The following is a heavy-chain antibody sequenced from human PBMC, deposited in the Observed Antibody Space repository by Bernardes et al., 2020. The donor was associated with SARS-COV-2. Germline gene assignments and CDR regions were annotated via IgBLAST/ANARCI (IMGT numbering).Heavy chain of an antibody. CDR1: GFTFSSHD. D-gene: IGHD1-26*01. Sequence: GGSLRLSCAASGFTFSSHDMHWVRQATGKGLEWVSSIGTAGDTYYPGSVKGRFTISRENAKNSLYLQMNSLRAGDTAVYYCARDRGSYWYFDLWGRGTLVTVSS. CDR2: IGTAGDT. J-gene: IGHJ2*01. CDR3: ARDRGSYWYFDL. V-gene: IGHV3-13*04.